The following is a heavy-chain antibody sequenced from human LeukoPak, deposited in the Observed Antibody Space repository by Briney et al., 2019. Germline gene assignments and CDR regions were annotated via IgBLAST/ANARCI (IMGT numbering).Heavy chain of an antibody. CDR1: GGTFSSYA. V-gene: IGHV1-69*06. CDR3: ASVTTVTTKGHGAFDI. D-gene: IGHD4-17*01. Sequence: SVKVSCKASGGTFSSYAISWVRQAPGQGLEWMGGIIPISGTTNYAQKFQGRVTITADKSTSTAYMELSSLRSEDTAVYYCASVTTVTTKGHGAFDIWGQGTMVTVSS. J-gene: IGHJ3*02. CDR2: IIPISGTT.